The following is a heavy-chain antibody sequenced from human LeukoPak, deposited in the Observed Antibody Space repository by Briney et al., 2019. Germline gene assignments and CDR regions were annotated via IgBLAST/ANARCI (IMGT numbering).Heavy chain of an antibody. D-gene: IGHD3-22*01. V-gene: IGHV3-48*03. J-gene: IGHJ3*02. Sequence: GGSLRLSCAASGFTFSSYEMNWVRQAPGKGLEWVSYISSSGSTIYYADPVKGRFTISRDNAKNSLYLQMNSLRAEDTAVYYCAREFDSSGYSGDDAFDIWGQGTMVTVSS. CDR2: ISSSGSTI. CDR1: GFTFSSYE. CDR3: AREFDSSGYSGDDAFDI.